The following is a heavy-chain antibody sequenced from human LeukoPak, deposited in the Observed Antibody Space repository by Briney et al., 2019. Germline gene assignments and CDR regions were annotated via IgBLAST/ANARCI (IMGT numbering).Heavy chain of an antibody. V-gene: IGHV3-30*18. CDR1: GFTFSSYG. CDR2: ISYDGSNK. Sequence: PGGSLRLSCAASGFTFSSYGMHWVRQAPGKGLEWVAVISYDGSNKYYADSVKGRFTISRDNAKNSLYLQMNSLRAEDTALYYCAKDVELYGFGDEQIFDYWGQGTLVTVSS. D-gene: IGHD3-10*01. CDR3: AKDVELYGFGDEQIFDY. J-gene: IGHJ4*02.